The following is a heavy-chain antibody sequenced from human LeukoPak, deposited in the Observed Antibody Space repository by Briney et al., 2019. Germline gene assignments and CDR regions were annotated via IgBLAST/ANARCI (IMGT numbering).Heavy chain of an antibody. J-gene: IGHJ6*03. CDR3: ATKDPGWSGYFMDV. D-gene: IGHD3-3*01. Sequence: ASVKVSCKVSGYTLTELSMHWVRQAPGKGLEWMGGFDPEDGETIYAQKFQGRVTMTEDTSTDTAYMELSSLRSEDTAVYYCATKDPGWSGYFMDVWGKGTTVTVSS. V-gene: IGHV1-24*01. CDR2: FDPEDGET. CDR1: GYTLTELS.